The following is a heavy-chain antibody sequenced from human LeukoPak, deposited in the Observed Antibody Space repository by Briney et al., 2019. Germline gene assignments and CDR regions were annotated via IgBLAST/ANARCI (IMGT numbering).Heavy chain of an antibody. CDR1: GFTFSSYS. J-gene: IGHJ6*03. V-gene: IGHV3-48*01. D-gene: IGHD3-3*01. Sequence: GGSLRLSCAASGFTFSSYSMNWVRQAPGRGLEWVSYISSSSSTIYYADSVKGRFTISRDNAKNSLYLQMNSVRAEDTAVDYGARVTYDFWSSPTYYKDVWGKGTTVTVSS. CDR2: ISSSSSTI. CDR3: ARVTYDFWSSPTYYKDV.